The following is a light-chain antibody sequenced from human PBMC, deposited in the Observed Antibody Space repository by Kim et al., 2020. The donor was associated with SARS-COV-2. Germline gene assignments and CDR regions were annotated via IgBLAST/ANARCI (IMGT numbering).Light chain of an antibody. CDR2: EVS. J-gene: IGLJ2*01. CDR3: CSYVGSRIFAV. V-gene: IGLV2-23*02. Sequence: QSALTQPASVSGSPGQSITISCTGSSSGVGSYNLVSWYQQHPGKAPKLVIYEVSERPSGVSNRFTGSKSGNTASLTISGLQAEDEADYYCCSYVGSRIFAVFGGGTQLTVL. CDR1: SSGVGSYNL.